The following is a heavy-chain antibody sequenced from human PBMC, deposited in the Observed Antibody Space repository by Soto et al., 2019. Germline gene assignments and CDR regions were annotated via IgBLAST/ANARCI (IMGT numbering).Heavy chain of an antibody. Sequence: QITLKESGPTLVKPTQTLTLTCTFSGVSRTTSGRGVGWIRHPPGKALEWLALCFWGDEKRYSPSLKTRLTISKDTYKNQVVLTMTNMGPEDTATYYCAPRLAMMDAFDVWGQGTVVTVSS. V-gene: IGHV2-5*02. CDR2: CFWGDEK. D-gene: IGHD3-16*01. CDR3: APRLAMMDAFDV. CDR1: GVSRTTSGRG. J-gene: IGHJ3*01.